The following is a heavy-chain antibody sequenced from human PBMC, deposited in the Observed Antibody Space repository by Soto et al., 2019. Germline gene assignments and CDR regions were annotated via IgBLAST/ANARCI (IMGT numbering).Heavy chain of an antibody. CDR2: IIPIFGTA. V-gene: IGHV1-69*13. CDR1: GGGYSCYA. Sequence: SVKVTWKEPGGGYSCYARSWARQAHGQGLEWMGGIIPIFGTANYAQKFQGRVTITADESTSTAYMELSSLRSEDTAVYYCARGEYYYGSGDYYYYHGMDVWGQGTTVTVSS. CDR3: ARGEYYYGSGDYYYYHGMDV. J-gene: IGHJ6*02. D-gene: IGHD3-10*01.